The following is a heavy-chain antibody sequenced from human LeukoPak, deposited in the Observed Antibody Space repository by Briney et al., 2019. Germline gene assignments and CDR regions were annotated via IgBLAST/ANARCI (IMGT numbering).Heavy chain of an antibody. Sequence: SETLSLTCSVSGSSISSHYCIWFQQPPGKRLEWIVHKHDSSSSNYNPSLKSRVTISIDTSKNHFSLQLNSVTASDTADYYCARDPVVRGVFGWFEFWGQGVLVTVSS. V-gene: IGHV4-59*11. D-gene: IGHD3-10*01. CDR1: GSSISSHY. CDR3: ARDPVVRGVFGWFEF. CDR2: KHDSSSS. J-gene: IGHJ5*01.